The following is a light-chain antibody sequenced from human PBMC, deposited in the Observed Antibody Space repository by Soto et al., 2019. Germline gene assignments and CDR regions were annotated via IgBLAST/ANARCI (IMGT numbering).Light chain of an antibody. CDR2: SAS. V-gene: IGKV3-15*01. CDR3: QQGHNWPLT. CDR1: QTISTE. Sequence: EKVWTKPPAPRSVSPGERATPSARAAQTISTELAWNQQKPGQPPRLLIYSASTRATGVPARFTGSGSGSEFTLTISGLQSEDFAVYYCQQGHNWPLTFGQGTRLEI. J-gene: IGKJ2*01.